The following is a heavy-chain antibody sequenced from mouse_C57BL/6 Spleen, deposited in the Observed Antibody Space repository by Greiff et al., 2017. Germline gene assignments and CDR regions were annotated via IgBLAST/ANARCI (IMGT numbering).Heavy chain of an antibody. CDR2: IYPSDSET. V-gene: IGHV1-61*01. J-gene: IGHJ3*01. Sequence: QVHVKQPGAELVRPGSSVKLSCKASGYTFTSYWMDWVKQRPGQGLEWIGNIYPSDSETHYNQKFKDKATLTVDKSSSTAYMQLSSLTSEDSAVYYCARGSSGWAYWGQGTLVTVSA. CDR3: ARGSSGWAY. D-gene: IGHD3-2*02. CDR1: GYTFTSYW.